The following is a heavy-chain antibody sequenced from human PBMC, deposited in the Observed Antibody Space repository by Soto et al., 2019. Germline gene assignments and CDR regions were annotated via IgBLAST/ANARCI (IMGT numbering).Heavy chain of an antibody. Sequence: QVQLQQWGAGLLKPSETLSLTCAVYGGSFSGYYWSWIRQPPGKGLEWIGEINHSGSTNYNPSLKERVTISVETSKNQFCLKLSSVTAAATAEYYCAKGPRAGGYEYNPFDYWGQGTLVVVCS. V-gene: IGHV4-34*01. CDR3: AKGPRAGGYEYNPFDY. J-gene: IGHJ4*02. CDR1: GGSFSGYY. CDR2: INHSGST. D-gene: IGHD5-12*01.